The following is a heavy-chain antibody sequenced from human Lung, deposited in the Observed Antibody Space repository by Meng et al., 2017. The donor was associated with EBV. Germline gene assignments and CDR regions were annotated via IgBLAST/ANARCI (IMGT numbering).Heavy chain of an antibody. J-gene: IGHJ5*02. CDR3: ARDSPVGGGHPPNCFDP. CDR2: IYFSGST. D-gene: IGHD3-3*01. CDR1: GVSISGTGYS. V-gene: IGHV4-31*02. Sequence: ARRPESGPGLVKPAQTLSLTRPVSGVSISGTGYSWSWIRKHPGKGLEWIGYIYFSGSTYYNPSLKSRITISVDTSNNQFSLKLSSVTAADTAVYYCARDSPVGGGHPPNCFDPWGQGTLVTVSS.